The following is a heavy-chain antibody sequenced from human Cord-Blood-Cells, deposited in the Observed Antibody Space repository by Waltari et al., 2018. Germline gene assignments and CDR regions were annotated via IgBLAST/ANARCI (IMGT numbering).Heavy chain of an antibody. CDR1: GFTFSSYG. CDR2: ISYDGSNK. D-gene: IGHD1-7*01. CDR3: AKDWGDWNYVPYYFDY. Sequence: QVQLVESGGGVVQPGRSLRLSCAASGFTFSSYGMHWVRQAPAKGLEWVAVISYDGSNKYYADSVKGRFTISRDNSKNTLYLQMNSLRAEDTAVYYCAKDWGDWNYVPYYFDYWGQGTLVTVSP. V-gene: IGHV3-30*18. J-gene: IGHJ4*02.